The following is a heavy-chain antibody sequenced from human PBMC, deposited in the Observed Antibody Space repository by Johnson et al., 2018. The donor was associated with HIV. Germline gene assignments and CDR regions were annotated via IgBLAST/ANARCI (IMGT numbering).Heavy chain of an antibody. CDR1: GFTFDDYA. D-gene: IGHD2-21*02. J-gene: IGHJ3*02. Sequence: VQLVESGGGLVQPGRSLRLSCAASGFTFDDYAMHWVRQAPGKGLEWVSGISWNSGSTGYADSVKGRFIISRDNAKISLYLQMNSLRVENTALYHCVRVGKYCGGDCYSGVDVFDIWGQGTMVTVSS. CDR3: VRVGKYCGGDCYSGVDVFDI. CDR2: ISWNSGST. V-gene: IGHV3-9*01.